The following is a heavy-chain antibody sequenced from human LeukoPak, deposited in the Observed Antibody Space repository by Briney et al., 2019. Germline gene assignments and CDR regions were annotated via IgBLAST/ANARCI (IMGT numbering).Heavy chain of an antibody. V-gene: IGHV3-48*01. CDR3: ARGGSGNTRKTFFDY. Sequence: GGSLRLSCAASGFTFSNYNMNWVRQAPGKGLEWISHISTGSSTLHYADSVKGRFTVSRDNAKNSVDLRMSSLRAEDTAVYYCARGGSGNTRKTFFDYWGQGTLVTVSS. CDR2: ISTGSSTL. D-gene: IGHD1-26*01. J-gene: IGHJ4*02. CDR1: GFTFSNYN.